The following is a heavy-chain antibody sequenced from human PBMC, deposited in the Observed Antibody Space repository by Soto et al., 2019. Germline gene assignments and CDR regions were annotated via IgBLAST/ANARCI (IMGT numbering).Heavy chain of an antibody. CDR3: AKHAEYQLVSWFDP. D-gene: IGHD2-2*01. CDR1: GFSFSTYA. J-gene: IGHJ5*02. V-gene: IGHV3-23*01. CDR2: ISAGGGNT. Sequence: EVQLLESGGGLVQPGGSLRLSCAVSGFSFSTYAMSWVRQAPGKGLEWVSGISAGGGNTYYADSVRCRFTISRDNSKDALYLQLPSLRGEDTAFYYCAKHAEYQLVSWFDPWGQGTLVTVSS.